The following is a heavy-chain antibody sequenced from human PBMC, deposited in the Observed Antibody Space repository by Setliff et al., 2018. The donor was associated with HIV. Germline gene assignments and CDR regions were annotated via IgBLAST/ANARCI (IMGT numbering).Heavy chain of an antibody. CDR2: VHPSGSI. CDR3: ARGRDWAKTGDF. Sequence: PSETLSLTCAVSGVSFSGDYWSWVRQPPGKGLEWIAEVHPSGSINYNSSLESRVAISVDTSNNQFSLTMTSVTAADTAVYYCARGRDWAKTGDFWGQGALVTVSS. D-gene: IGHD3-9*01. CDR1: GVSFSGDY. J-gene: IGHJ4*02. V-gene: IGHV4-34*01.